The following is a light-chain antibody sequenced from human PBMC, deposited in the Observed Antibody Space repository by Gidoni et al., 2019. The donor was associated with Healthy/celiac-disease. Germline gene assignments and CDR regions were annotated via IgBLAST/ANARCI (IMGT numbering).Light chain of an antibody. CDR2: WAS. Sequence: DIVMTQSTDSLAVSLGERATINCKSSQSVLYSSNNKNYLAWYQQKPGQPPKLLIYWASTRESGVPDRFSGSGSGTDFTLTISSLQAEDVAVYYCQQYYSTPITFGGGTKVEIK. CDR1: QSVLYSSNNKNY. J-gene: IGKJ4*01. V-gene: IGKV4-1*01. CDR3: QQYYSTPIT.